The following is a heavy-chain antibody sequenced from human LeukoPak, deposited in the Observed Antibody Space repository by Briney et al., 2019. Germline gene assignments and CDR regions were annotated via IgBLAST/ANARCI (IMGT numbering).Heavy chain of an antibody. J-gene: IGHJ5*02. D-gene: IGHD3-3*01. V-gene: IGHV3-23*01. CDR1: GFTFSSHA. CDR3: AKDGEFWSGYYTNWFDP. Sequence: GGSLRLSCAASGFTFSSHAMSWVRQAPGKGLEWVSAISGSGGSTYYADSVKGRFTISRDNSKNTLYLQMNSLRAEDTAVYYCAKDGEFWSGYYTNWFDPWGQGTLVTVSS. CDR2: ISGSGGST.